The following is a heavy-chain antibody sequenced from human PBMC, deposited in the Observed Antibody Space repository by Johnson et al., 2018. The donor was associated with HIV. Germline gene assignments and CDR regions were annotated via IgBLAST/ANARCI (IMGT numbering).Heavy chain of an antibody. J-gene: IGHJ3*02. V-gene: IGHV3-7*05. Sequence: VQVVESGGGLVQPGGSLRLSCAASGFTFSNYWMSWVRQAPGKGLEWVATIKEDGSEEYYVDSVEGRLTVSRDNAKNSLYLQIDSLRAEDTAVYYCARDGIYSSPWDAFDIWGQGTMVTVSS. CDR1: GFTFSNYW. D-gene: IGHD3-22*01. CDR2: IKEDGSEE. CDR3: ARDGIYSSPWDAFDI.